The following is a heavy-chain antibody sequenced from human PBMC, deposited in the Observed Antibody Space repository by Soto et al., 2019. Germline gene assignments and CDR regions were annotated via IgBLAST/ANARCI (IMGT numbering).Heavy chain of an antibody. CDR2: IIPNYETA. CDR1: GGSFNNYV. D-gene: IGHD4-17*01. CDR3: ARYWNAGTLYGAFDI. Sequence: QVPLVQSGAEVRKPGFSVKVSCEASGGSFNNYVISWLRQAPGQGLKWMGGIIPNYETANYAQKFRGRLTITADRATNTAYMELNSLRPEDTATYYCARYWNAGTLYGAFDIWGQGTTVIVS. V-gene: IGHV1-69*06. J-gene: IGHJ3*02.